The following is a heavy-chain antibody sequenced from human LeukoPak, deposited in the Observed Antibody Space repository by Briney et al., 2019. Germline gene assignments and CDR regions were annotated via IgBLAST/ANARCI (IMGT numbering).Heavy chain of an antibody. CDR1: GGSIISYY. V-gene: IGHV4-59*01. CDR2: IRNSGST. CDR3: ARWAAAGERRENWFDP. J-gene: IGHJ5*02. D-gene: IGHD6-13*01. Sequence: SETLSLTCTVSGGSIISYYWSWIRQSPGKGLEWIGYIRNSGSTNYNPSLKSRVTMSVDTSKNQFSLKLSSVTAADTAVYYCARWAAAGERRENWFDPWGQGILVTVSS.